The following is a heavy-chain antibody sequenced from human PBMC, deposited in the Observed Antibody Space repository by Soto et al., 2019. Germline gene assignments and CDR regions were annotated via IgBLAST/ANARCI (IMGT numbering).Heavy chain of an antibody. D-gene: IGHD6-19*01. Sequence: QVQLVQSGGEVKKPGASVKVSCKASGDTVTKYGISWVRQAPGQGLEWLGWISFYNGHTNYALKFQDRITFTTDTSTSTASMEWRSLTSDDTAVYYCAIATSIAVAGKETWCQGPLVTVSS. CDR3: AIATSIAVAGKET. CDR1: GDTVTKYG. J-gene: IGHJ4*02. V-gene: IGHV1-18*01. CDR2: ISFYNGHT.